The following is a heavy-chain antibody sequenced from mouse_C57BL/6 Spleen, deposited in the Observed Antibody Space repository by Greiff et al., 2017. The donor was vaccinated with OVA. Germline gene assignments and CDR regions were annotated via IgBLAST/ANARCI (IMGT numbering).Heavy chain of an antibody. J-gene: IGHJ4*01. CDR3: ARGGSSFYAMDY. D-gene: IGHD1-1*01. CDR1: GYTFTSYW. CDR2: INPSNGGT. V-gene: IGHV1-53*01. Sequence: VQLQQPGTELVKPGASVKLSCKASGYTFTSYWMHWVKQRPGQGLEWIGNINPSNGGTNYNEKFKSKATLTVDKSSSTAYMQLSSLTSEDAAVYYCARGGSSFYAMDYWGQGTSVTVSS.